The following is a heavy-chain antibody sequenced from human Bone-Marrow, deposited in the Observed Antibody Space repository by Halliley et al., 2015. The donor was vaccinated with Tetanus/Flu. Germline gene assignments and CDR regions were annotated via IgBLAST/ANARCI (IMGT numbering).Heavy chain of an antibody. CDR1: GFAFSNYD. Sequence: SLRLSCAASGFAFSNYDMNWLRQAPGKGLEWVSSISGSGGRTYYADHVKGRFTISRDTSDNTLYLQTDSLRVEDTAIYYCAKSHHGGNAQVEDAEYFQHWGQGTLVTVSS. J-gene: IGHJ1*01. V-gene: IGHV3-23*01. CDR3: AKSHHGGNAQVEDAEYFQH. CDR2: ISGSGGRT. D-gene: IGHD2-15*01.